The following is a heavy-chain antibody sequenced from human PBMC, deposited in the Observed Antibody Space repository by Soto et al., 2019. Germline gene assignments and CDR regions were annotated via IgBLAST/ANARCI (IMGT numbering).Heavy chain of an antibody. J-gene: IGHJ6*02. CDR2: ISGTGGST. D-gene: IGHD3-16*01. Sequence: EVQLLESGGGLVQPGGSLRLSCAASGLTFSSFAMSWVRQAPGKGLEWVSGISGTGGSTYNADSVRGHFTISRDNSKNTMYLQMNRLRAEDTAVYYCAKHSGIYARTYGMDVWGQGTTVTVSS. CDR3: AKHSGIYARTYGMDV. CDR1: GLTFSSFA. V-gene: IGHV3-23*01.